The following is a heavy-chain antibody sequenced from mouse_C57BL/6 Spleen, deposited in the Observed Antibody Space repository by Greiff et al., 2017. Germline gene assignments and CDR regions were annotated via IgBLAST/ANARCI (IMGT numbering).Heavy chain of an antibody. V-gene: IGHV1-7*01. CDR2: INPSSGYT. D-gene: IGHD1-1*01. CDR3: ASPLITTVVPDY. Sequence: QVQLKESGAELAKPGASVKLSCKASGYTFTSYWMHWVKQRPGQGLEWIGYINPSSGYTKYNQKFKDKATLTADKSSSTAYMQLSSLTYEDSAVYYCASPLITTVVPDYWGQGTTLTVSS. J-gene: IGHJ2*01. CDR1: GYTFTSYW.